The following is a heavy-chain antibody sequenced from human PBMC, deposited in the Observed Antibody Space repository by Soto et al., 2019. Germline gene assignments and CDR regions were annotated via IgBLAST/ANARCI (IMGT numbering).Heavy chain of an antibody. V-gene: IGHV3-13*01. Sequence: EVQLVESGGGSVQPGGSLGLSCAASGFTFSASDMHWVRQTTGGGLEWVAAIGTLHDTYYPDSVKGRFTISRDNARNSLKLQMDSLRAGGRGVYYCARKASYGHGGGGWLDPWGQGTLVTVSS. J-gene: IGHJ5*02. CDR3: ARKASYGHGGGGWLDP. D-gene: IGHD3-16*01. CDR2: IGTLHDT. CDR1: GFTFSASD.